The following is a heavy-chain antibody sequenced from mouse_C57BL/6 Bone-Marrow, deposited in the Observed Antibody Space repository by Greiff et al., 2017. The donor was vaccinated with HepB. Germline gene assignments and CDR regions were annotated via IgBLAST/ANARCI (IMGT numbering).Heavy chain of an antibody. D-gene: IGHD3-3*01. CDR2: ISNGGGST. V-gene: IGHV5-12*01. CDR1: GFTFSDYY. CDR3: ARQRGQGDYFDY. Sequence: EVNVVESGGGLVQPGGSLKLSCAASGFTFSDYYMYWVRQTPEKRLEWVAYISNGGGSTYYPDTVKGRFTISRDNAKNTLYLQMSRLKSEDTAMYYCARQRGQGDYFDYWGQGTTLTVSS. J-gene: IGHJ2*01.